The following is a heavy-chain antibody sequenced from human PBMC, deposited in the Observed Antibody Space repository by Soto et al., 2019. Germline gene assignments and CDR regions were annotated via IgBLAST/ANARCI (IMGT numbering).Heavy chain of an antibody. D-gene: IGHD3-22*01. CDR2: IKQDGSEK. Sequence: GGSLRLSCAASGFTFRSYWMSWVRQAPGKGLEWVANIKQDGSEKYYVDSVKGRFTISRDNANNSLYVQMNSLRAEDTAVYYCARAYDYVEYWGQGTLVTVSS. J-gene: IGHJ4*02. CDR3: ARAYDYVEY. V-gene: IGHV3-7*03. CDR1: GFTFRSYW.